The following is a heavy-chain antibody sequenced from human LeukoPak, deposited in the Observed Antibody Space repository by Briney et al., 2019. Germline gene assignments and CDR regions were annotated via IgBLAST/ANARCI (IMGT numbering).Heavy chain of an antibody. Sequence: TGGSLRLSCAASGFTFSSYSMNWIRQPPGKGLEWIGSIHYSGSTYNNPSLNSRVTISVDMSKNQLSLKLSSVTAADTAVYHCASERKELPAFFDYWGQGTLVTVSS. CDR2: IHYSGST. J-gene: IGHJ4*02. D-gene: IGHD1-7*01. CDR1: GFTFSSYS. CDR3: ASERKELPAFFDY. V-gene: IGHV4-39*01.